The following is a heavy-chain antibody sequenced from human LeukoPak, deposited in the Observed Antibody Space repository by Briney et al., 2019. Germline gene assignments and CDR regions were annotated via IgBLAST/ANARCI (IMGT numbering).Heavy chain of an antibody. V-gene: IGHV4-4*07. CDR2: IYTSGST. D-gene: IGHD3-10*01. CDR1: GDSISRYH. J-gene: IGHJ3*02. Sequence: PSETLSLTCTVSGDSISRYHWSWIRQTAGGGREWIWRIYTSGSTNYSPSLKSRVTMSVDTSKNQFSLELSSVTAADTAVYYCARADGTGAIRADFDIWGQGTMVTVSS. CDR3: ARADGTGAIRADFDI.